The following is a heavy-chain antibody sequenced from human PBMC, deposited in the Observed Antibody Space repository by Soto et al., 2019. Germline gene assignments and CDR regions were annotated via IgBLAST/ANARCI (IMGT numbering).Heavy chain of an antibody. CDR3: ARGSAWSIAAAGSLHY. Sequence: GGSLRLSCASSGFTFSTYVMHWVRQAPGKGLERVGVVSHDGSNQHYADSVKGRITISRDNSKNTLSLQMNSLRPEDTAVYYCARGSAWSIAAAGSLHYWGQGTLVTVSS. CDR2: VSHDGSNQ. V-gene: IGHV3-30*01. CDR1: GFTFSTYV. J-gene: IGHJ4*01. D-gene: IGHD6-13*01.